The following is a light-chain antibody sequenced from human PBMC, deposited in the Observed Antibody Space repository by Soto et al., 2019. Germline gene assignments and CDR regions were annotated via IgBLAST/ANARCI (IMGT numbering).Light chain of an antibody. V-gene: IGLV2-23*01. J-gene: IGLJ1*01. CDR3: CSYAGSSTLYV. CDR1: SSDVGSYNL. CDR2: EDS. Sequence: QSALTQPASVSGSPGQSITISCTGTSSDVGSYNLVSWYQQHPGKAPKLMIYEDSKRPSGVSDRFSGAKSGNTASLTISGLQAEDEADYYFCSYAGSSTLYVFRTGTKVTVL.